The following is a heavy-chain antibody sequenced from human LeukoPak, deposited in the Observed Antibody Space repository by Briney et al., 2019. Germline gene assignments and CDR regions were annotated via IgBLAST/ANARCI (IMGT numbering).Heavy chain of an antibody. J-gene: IGHJ5*02. D-gene: IGHD6-6*01. CDR3: ARGRVRSSSILYWFDP. Sequence: ASVKVSCKASGYTFTSYDINWVRQATGRGLEWMGWMNPNSGNTGYAQKFQGRVTMTRNTSISTAYMELSSLRSEDTAVYYCARGRVRSSSILYWFDPWGQGTLVTVSS. CDR2: MNPNSGNT. V-gene: IGHV1-8*01. CDR1: GYTFTSYD.